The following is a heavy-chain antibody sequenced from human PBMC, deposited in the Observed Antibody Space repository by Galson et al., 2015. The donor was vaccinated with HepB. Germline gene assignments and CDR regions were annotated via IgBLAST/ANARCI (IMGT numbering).Heavy chain of an antibody. D-gene: IGHD2-2*01. Sequence: SLRLSCAASKFTFSRYPMGWVRQGPGKGLEWVSSISASGGTTHYADSVKGRFTISRDNSRNTLSLQMNSLRADDTALYYCARGVGSCSSASSHPFDYWGQGTLVTVSS. V-gene: IGHV3-23*01. CDR2: ISASGGTT. J-gene: IGHJ4*02. CDR3: ARGVGSCSSASSHPFDY. CDR1: KFTFSRYP.